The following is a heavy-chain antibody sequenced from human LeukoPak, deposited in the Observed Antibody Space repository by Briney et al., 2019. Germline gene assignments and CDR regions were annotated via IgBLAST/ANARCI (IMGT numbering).Heavy chain of an antibody. CDR3: ARGNIVVVPAAMPDY. CDR2: INPNSGGT. Sequence: ASVKVSCKASGYTFTGYYMHWVRQAPGQGLEWMGWINPNSGGTNYAQKFQGRVTMTRDTSISTAYMELSRLRSGDTAVYYCARGNIVVVPAAMPDYWGQGTLVTASS. CDR1: GYTFTGYY. D-gene: IGHD2-2*01. J-gene: IGHJ4*02. V-gene: IGHV1-2*02.